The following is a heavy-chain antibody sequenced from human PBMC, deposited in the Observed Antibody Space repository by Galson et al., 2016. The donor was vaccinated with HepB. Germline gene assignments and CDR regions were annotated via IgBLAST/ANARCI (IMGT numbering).Heavy chain of an antibody. CDR2: IDSSGST. Sequence: SETLSLTCTVSGGSISRYYWHWIRQPPGKGLEWIGYIDSSGSTNSNLSPKSRVTRSGDTSKNHFSLKMRAVTAADTALYYCARDRFGFGSTHFDQWGQGTHVIVSS. J-gene: IGHJ4*02. V-gene: IGHV4-59*01. D-gene: IGHD3-16*01. CDR3: ARDRFGFGSTHFDQ. CDR1: GGSISRYY.